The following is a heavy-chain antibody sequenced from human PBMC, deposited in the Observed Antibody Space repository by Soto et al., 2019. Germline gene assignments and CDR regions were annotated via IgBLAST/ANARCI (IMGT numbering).Heavy chain of an antibody. CDR3: ARDPAVRRYHLLYDYYYYGMDF. J-gene: IGHJ6*02. CDR2: INPSGGST. CDR1: GYTFTSYY. V-gene: IGHV1-46*01. Sequence: ASVKVSCKASGYTFTSYYMHWVRQAPGQGLEWMGIINPSGGSTSYAQKFQGRVTMTRDTSTSTVYMELSSLRSEDTAVYYCARDPAVRRYHLLYDYYYYGMDFWGQGTTVTVSS. D-gene: IGHD2-2*02.